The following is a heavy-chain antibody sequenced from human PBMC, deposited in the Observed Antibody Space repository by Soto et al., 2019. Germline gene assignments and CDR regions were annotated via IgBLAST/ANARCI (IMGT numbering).Heavy chain of an antibody. CDR3: AAKGSYCSSTSCPAKRGYFDY. Sequence: SVKVSCKASGGTFSSYAISWVRQAPGQGLEWMGGIIPIFGTANYAQKFQGRVTITADESTSTAYMELSSLRSEDTAVYYCAAKGSYCSSTSCPAKRGYFDYWGQGTLVTV. CDR1: GGTFSSYA. CDR2: IIPIFGTA. D-gene: IGHD2-2*01. V-gene: IGHV1-69*13. J-gene: IGHJ4*02.